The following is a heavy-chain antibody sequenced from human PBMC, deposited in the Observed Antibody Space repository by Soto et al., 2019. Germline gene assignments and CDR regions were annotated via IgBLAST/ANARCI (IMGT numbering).Heavy chain of an antibody. D-gene: IGHD6-6*01. Sequence: QVQLQQWGAGLLKPSETLSLTCAVYGGSFSGYYWSWIRQPPGKGLEWIGEINHSGSTNYIPSLKSRVTISVDTSKNQFSLKLSSVTAADTAVYYCARGSIRNQYTFVDPWGQGTLVTVSS. J-gene: IGHJ5*02. V-gene: IGHV4-34*01. CDR3: ARGSIRNQYTFVDP. CDR2: INHSGST. CDR1: GGSFSGYY.